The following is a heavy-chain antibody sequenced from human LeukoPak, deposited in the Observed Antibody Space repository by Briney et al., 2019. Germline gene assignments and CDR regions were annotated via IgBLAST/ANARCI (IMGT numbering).Heavy chain of an antibody. CDR1: GYTLTELS. Sequence: ASVKVSCKVSGYTLTELSMHWARQAPGKGLEWMGGFDPEDGETIYAQKFQGRVTMTEDTSTDTAYMELSSLRSDDTAVYYCARDSPLGSEGDLDYWGQGTLVTVSS. J-gene: IGHJ4*02. CDR2: FDPEDGET. V-gene: IGHV1-24*01. CDR3: ARDSPLGSEGDLDY. D-gene: IGHD2-21*02.